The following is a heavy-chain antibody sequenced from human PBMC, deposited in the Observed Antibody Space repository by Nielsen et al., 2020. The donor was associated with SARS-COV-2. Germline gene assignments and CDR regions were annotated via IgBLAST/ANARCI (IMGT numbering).Heavy chain of an antibody. D-gene: IGHD3-16*01. CDR2: TYYRSKWYN. J-gene: IGHJ5*02. Sequence: WIRQSPSRGLEWLGRTYYRSKWYNDYAVSVKSRITINPDTSKNQFSLQLNSVTPEDTAVYYCARDAGGYNWFDPWGQGTLVTVSS. V-gene: IGHV6-1*01. CDR3: ARDAGGYNWFDP.